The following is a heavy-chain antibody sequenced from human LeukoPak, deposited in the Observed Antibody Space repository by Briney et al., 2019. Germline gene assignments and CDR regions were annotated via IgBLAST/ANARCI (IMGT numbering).Heavy chain of an antibody. CDR3: ARERQDTILHSGAFDI. J-gene: IGHJ3*02. CDR1: GFTFNTYF. CDR2: IASDGSHT. V-gene: IGHV3-30-3*01. Sequence: GGSLRLSCAASGFTFNTYFMHWVRQAPGKGLEWVTDIASDGSHTFYVESVKGRFTISRDNSKNTLYLQMNSLRAEDTAVYFCARERQDTILHSGAFDIWGQGTMVTVSS. D-gene: IGHD2-21*01.